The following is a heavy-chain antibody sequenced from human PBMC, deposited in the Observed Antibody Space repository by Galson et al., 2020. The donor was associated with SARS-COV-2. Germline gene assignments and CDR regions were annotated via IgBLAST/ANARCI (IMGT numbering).Heavy chain of an antibody. Sequence: NSGGSLRLSCAASGFTFSSYSMNWVRQAPGKGLEWVSSISSSSSYIYYADSVKGRFTISRDNAKNSLYLQMNSLRAEDTAVYYCARRGWGADHAFDIWGQGTMVTVSS. CDR1: GFTFSSYS. D-gene: IGHD1-26*01. J-gene: IGHJ3*02. CDR2: ISSSSSYI. CDR3: ARRGWGADHAFDI. V-gene: IGHV3-21*01.